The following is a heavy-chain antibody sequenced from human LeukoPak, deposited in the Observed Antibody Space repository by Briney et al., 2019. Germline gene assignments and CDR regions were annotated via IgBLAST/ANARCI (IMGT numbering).Heavy chain of an antibody. V-gene: IGHV4-59*08. CDR3: ARGYSGYGIHFDY. J-gene: IGHJ4*02. CDR2: VFSSGDT. D-gene: IGHD5-12*01. Sequence: ASETPSLTCTVSGGSIFRYHWSWIRQPPGRGLEWIGYVFSSGDTKYNPSLESRVALSVDASKNQFSLRLSSVTATDTAVYYCARGYSGYGIHFDYWGQGTLVAVSS. CDR1: GGSIFRYH.